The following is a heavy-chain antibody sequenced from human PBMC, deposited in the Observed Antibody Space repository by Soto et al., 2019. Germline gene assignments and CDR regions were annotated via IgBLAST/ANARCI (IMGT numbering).Heavy chain of an antibody. CDR2: ISYDGSNK. Sequence: QVQLVESGGGVVQPGRSLRLSCAASGFTFSSYAMHWVRQAPGKGLEWVAVISYDGSNKYYADSVKGRFTISRDNSKNTLYLQMNSLRAEDTAVYYCAREDGDFVLAPLFAPWGKGTLVTVSS. J-gene: IGHJ5*02. D-gene: IGHD4-17*01. CDR1: GFTFSSYA. CDR3: AREDGDFVLAPLFAP. V-gene: IGHV3-30-3*01.